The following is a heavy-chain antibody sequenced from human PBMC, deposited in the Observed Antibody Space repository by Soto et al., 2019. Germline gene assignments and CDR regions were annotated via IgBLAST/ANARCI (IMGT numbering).Heavy chain of an antibody. CDR2: ASGSGSGT. CDR1: GFTFSDFA. D-gene: IGHD2-21*01. CDR3: AKGRPGVAAAPDY. J-gene: IGHJ4*02. Sequence: QSXVSLRLSCVASGFTFSDFAMAWVRQAPGKGLEWVSSASGSGSGTYYADSVKGRFTISRDNSKNTLFLHMTNLKAGDTALYFCAKGRPGVAAAPDYWGQGTLVTVSS. V-gene: IGHV3-23*01.